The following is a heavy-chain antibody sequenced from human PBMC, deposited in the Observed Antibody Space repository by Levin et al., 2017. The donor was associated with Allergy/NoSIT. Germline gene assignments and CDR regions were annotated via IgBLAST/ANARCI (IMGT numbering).Heavy chain of an antibody. CDR1: GFTFSDYY. Sequence: PSETLSLTCAASGFTFSDYYMSWIRQAPGKGLEWVSYISSSSSYTNYADSVKGRFTISRDNAKNSLYLQMNSLRAEDTAVYYCARDEGIAAAGTAVPYGMDVWGQGTTVTVSS. CDR3: ARDEGIAAAGTAVPYGMDV. CDR2: ISSSSSYT. D-gene: IGHD6-13*01. V-gene: IGHV3-11*05. J-gene: IGHJ6*02.